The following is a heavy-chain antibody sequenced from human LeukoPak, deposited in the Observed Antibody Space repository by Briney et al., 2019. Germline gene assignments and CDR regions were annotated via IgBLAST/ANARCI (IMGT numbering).Heavy chain of an antibody. CDR3: ARNHYDSSGYTYYFDY. V-gene: IGHV4-59*08. CDR1: GGSISSYY. D-gene: IGHD3-22*01. CDR2: IYYSGNT. Sequence: SETLSLTCTVSGGSISSYYWSWIRQPPGKGLEWIGYIYYSGNTNYNPSLKSRVTISVDTSKNQFSLKLSSVTAADTAVYYCARNHYDSSGYTYYFDYWGQGTLVTVSS. J-gene: IGHJ4*02.